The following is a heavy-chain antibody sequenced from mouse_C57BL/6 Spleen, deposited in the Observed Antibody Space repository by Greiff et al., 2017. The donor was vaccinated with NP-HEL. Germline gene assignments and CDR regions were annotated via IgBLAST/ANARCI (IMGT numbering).Heavy chain of an antibody. V-gene: IGHV1-53*01. CDR3: SSPPDGYYGDFDV. Sequence: VQLQQSGTELVKPGASVKLSCKASGYTFTSYWMHWVKQRPGQGLEWIGNINPSNGGTNYNEKFKSKATLTVDKSSSTAYMKLSSLTSEDAAVYYCSSPPDGYYGDFDVWGTGTTVTVSS. CDR1: GYTFTSYW. CDR2: INPSNGGT. D-gene: IGHD2-3*01. J-gene: IGHJ1*03.